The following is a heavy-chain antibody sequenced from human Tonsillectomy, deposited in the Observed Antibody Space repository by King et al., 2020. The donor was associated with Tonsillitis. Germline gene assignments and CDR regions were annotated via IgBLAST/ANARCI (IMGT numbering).Heavy chain of an antibody. J-gene: IGHJ4*02. CDR3: ARGGDIYFDY. D-gene: IGHD5-12*01. V-gene: IGHV4-34*01. CDR1: GGSFSGYY. Sequence: VQLQQWGAGLLKPSETLSLTCAVYGGSFSGYYWSWIRQPPGKGLVWIGEINHSGTTNYNPSLKSRVTISVDTSKNQFSLKLSSVTAADTAVYYCARGGDIYFDYWGQGTLVTVSS. CDR2: INHSGTT.